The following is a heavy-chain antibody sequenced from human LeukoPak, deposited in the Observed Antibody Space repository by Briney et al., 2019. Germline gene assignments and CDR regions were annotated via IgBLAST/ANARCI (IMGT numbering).Heavy chain of an antibody. CDR2: IYYSGST. V-gene: IGHV4-59*08. Sequence: PSETLSLTCTVSGDSISSYYWSWIRQPPGKGLEWIGYIYYSGSTKYNPSLKSRVTISVDTSKNQFSLKLSSVTAADTAVYYCARHADILTGYPFDYWGQGTLVTVSS. CDR1: GDSISSYY. CDR3: ARHADILTGYPFDY. D-gene: IGHD3-9*01. J-gene: IGHJ4*02.